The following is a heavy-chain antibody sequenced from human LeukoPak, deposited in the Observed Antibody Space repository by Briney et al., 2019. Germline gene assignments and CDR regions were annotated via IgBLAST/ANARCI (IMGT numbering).Heavy chain of an antibody. V-gene: IGHV3-30*18. J-gene: IGHJ4*02. D-gene: IGHD3-9*01. Sequence: GGSLRLSCAASGFTFGSYGMHWVRQAPGKGLEWVAVISYDGSNKYYADSVKGRFTISRDNSKNTLYLQMNSLRAEDTAVYYCAKAEDYDILTGYAFDYWGQGTLVTVSS. CDR2: ISYDGSNK. CDR1: GFTFGSYG. CDR3: AKAEDYDILTGYAFDY.